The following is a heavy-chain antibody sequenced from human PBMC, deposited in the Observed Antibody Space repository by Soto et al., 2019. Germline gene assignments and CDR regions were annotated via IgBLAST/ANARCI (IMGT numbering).Heavy chain of an antibody. CDR2: ISYDGSNK. J-gene: IGHJ6*02. CDR3: ARGLYCINGVCYFNGMDV. Sequence: GGALRLSFAAPGFTFSSYAIHWGRQAPGKGLEWVAVISYDGSNKYYADSVKGRFTISRDNSKNTLYLQMNSLRAEDTAVYYCARGLYCINGVCYFNGMDVWGQGTTVTVSS. D-gene: IGHD2-8*01. CDR1: GFTFSSYA. V-gene: IGHV3-30-3*01.